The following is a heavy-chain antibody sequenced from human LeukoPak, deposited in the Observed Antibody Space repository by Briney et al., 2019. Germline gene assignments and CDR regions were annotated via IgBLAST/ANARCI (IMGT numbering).Heavy chain of an antibody. V-gene: IGHV3-48*01. Sequence: GGSLRLSCAASGFTFSSYSMNWVRQAPGKGLEWVSYISSSSSTIYYADSVKGRFTISRDNAKNSLYLQMNSLRAEDTAVYYCAAHIVVVPAAIGGGYWGQGTLVTVSS. CDR3: AAHIVVVPAAIGGGY. D-gene: IGHD2-2*02. CDR1: GFTFSSYS. CDR2: ISSSSSTI. J-gene: IGHJ4*02.